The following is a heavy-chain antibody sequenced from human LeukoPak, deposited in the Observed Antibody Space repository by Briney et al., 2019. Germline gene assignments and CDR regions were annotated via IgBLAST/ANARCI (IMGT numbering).Heavy chain of an antibody. Sequence: GGSLRLSCAASGFTFSGSAMHWVRQASGKGLEWVGRIRSKANSYATAYAASVKGRFTSSRDDSKNTAYLQMNSLKTEDTAVYFCTSGGSSSAKDYWGQGTLVTVSS. V-gene: IGHV3-73*01. D-gene: IGHD6-6*01. CDR3: TSGGSSSAKDY. CDR2: IRSKANSYAT. CDR1: GFTFSGSA. J-gene: IGHJ4*02.